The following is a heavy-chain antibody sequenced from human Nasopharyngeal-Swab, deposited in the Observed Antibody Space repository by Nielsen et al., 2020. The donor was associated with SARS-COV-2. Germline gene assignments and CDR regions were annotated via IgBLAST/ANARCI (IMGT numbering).Heavy chain of an antibody. CDR2: ISYDGSNK. Sequence: GESLKISRAASGFTFSSYAMHWVRQAPGKGLEWVAVISYDGSNKYYADSVKGRFTISRDNSKNTLYLQMNSLRAEDTAVYYCARGKYYDILTGYADAFDIWGQGTMVTVSS. V-gene: IGHV3-30-3*01. CDR3: ARGKYYDILTGYADAFDI. CDR1: GFTFSSYA. D-gene: IGHD3-9*01. J-gene: IGHJ3*02.